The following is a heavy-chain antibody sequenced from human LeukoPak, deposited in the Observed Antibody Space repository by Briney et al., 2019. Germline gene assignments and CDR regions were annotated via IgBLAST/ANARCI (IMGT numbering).Heavy chain of an antibody. Sequence: GGSLRLSCAASGFTFSSYGMHWVRQAPGKGLEWVAVISYDGSNKYYADSVKGRFTISRDNSKNTLYLQMNSLRAEDTAVYYCARDFEGYCDPWRQGTLVTVSS. CDR2: ISYDGSNK. D-gene: IGHD2-15*01. V-gene: IGHV3-30*19. CDR1: GFTFSSYG. J-gene: IGHJ5*02. CDR3: ARDFEGYCDP.